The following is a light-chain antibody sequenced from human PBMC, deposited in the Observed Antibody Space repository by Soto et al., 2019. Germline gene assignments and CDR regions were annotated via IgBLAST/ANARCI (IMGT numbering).Light chain of an antibody. CDR2: STN. Sequence: QAVVTQEPSFSVSPGGTVTLTCGLTSGSVSTSYYPSWYQQTPGQAPRTLIYSTNIRSSGVPDRFSGSILGNKAALTITGAQADDESDYYCLLYMGSDIWVFGGGTKHTVL. CDR1: SGSVSTSYY. J-gene: IGLJ3*02. V-gene: IGLV8-61*01. CDR3: LLYMGSDIWV.